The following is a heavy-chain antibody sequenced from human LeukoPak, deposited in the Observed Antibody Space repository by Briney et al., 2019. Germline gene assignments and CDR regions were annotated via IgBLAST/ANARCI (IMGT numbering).Heavy chain of an antibody. J-gene: IGHJ6*03. D-gene: IGHD3-10*01. V-gene: IGHV3-7*03. CDR1: GFTFSNYW. CDR3: ARISGSGSNYYYYYMDV. Sequence: GGSLRLSCAGSGFTFSNYWMSWVRQAPGKGLEWVANIKQDGSEKYYVDSVKGRFTISRDNSNNTLYLQMHSLRAEDTAVYYCARISGSGSNYYYYYMDVWGKGTAVTISS. CDR2: IKQDGSEK.